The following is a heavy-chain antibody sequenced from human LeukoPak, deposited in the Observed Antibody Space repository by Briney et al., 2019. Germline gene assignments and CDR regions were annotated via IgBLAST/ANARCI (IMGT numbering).Heavy chain of an antibody. V-gene: IGHV4-39*01. CDR3: ARQLTSSWARGDAFDI. CDR1: GGSISSSNYY. D-gene: IGHD6-13*01. J-gene: IGHJ3*02. Sequence: SETLSLTCTVSGGSISSSNYYWGWIRQPPGKGMEWFGSIYRRGSPYHNPSLESRVTMSVDTSKIQFSLKLTSVTAADTAVYYCARQLTSSWARGDAFDIWGQGTMVTVSS. CDR2: IYRRGSP.